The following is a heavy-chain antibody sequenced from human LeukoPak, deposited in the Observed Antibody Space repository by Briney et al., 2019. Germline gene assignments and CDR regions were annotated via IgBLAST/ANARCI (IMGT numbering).Heavy chain of an antibody. V-gene: IGHV1-18*01. CDR1: GYTFTSHG. D-gene: IGHD6-13*01. J-gene: IGHJ6*02. CDR3: ARDVTYSSSWSVYYYGMDV. CDR2: ITVNNGYT. Sequence: ASVKVSCKASGYTFTSHGFIWLRQAPGQGLEWMGWITVNNGYTKYAQELQGRVTMTTDTSTSTAYMELRSLRSDDTAVYYCARDVTYSSSWSVYYYGMDVWGQGTTVTVSS.